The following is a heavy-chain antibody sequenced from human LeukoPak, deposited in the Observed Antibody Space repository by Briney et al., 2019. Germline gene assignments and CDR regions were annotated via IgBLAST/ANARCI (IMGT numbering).Heavy chain of an antibody. Sequence: PSETLSLTCTVSGGSISSSSYYWGWIRQPPGKGLEWIGSIYCSGSTYYNPSLKSRVTISVDTSKNQFSLKLSSVTAADTAVYYCARRGNPSQWLIYIEDWGQGTLVTVSS. CDR2: IYCSGST. V-gene: IGHV4-39*01. CDR3: ARRGNPSQWLIYIED. CDR1: GGSISSSSYY. D-gene: IGHD6-19*01. J-gene: IGHJ4*02.